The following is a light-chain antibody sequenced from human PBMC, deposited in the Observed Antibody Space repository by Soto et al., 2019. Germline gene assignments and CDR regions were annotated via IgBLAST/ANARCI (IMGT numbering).Light chain of an antibody. Sequence: EIVMTQSPATLSVSPGERATLSCRASQSVSSNLAWYQQKPGQAPGLLIYGASTRATGIPARFSGSGSGTEFTLTISSLQSEDFAVYYCQQYNNCPLTFGQGTRLEIK. V-gene: IGKV3-15*01. CDR3: QQYNNCPLT. J-gene: IGKJ5*01. CDR1: QSVSSN. CDR2: GAS.